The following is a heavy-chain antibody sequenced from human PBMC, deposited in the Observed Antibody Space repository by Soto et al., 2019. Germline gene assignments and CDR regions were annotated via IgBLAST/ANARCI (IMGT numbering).Heavy chain of an antibody. CDR2: INSDGSST. J-gene: IGHJ4*02. CDR1: GFTFSSYW. D-gene: IGHD4-17*01. CDR3: ARENYGGNVGYFDY. V-gene: IGHV3-74*01. Sequence: GGSLRLSCAASGFTFSSYWMHWVRQAPGKGLVWVSRINSDGSSTSYADSVKGRFTISRDNAKNTLYLQMNSLRAEDTAVYYCARENYGGNVGYFDYWGQGTLVTVP.